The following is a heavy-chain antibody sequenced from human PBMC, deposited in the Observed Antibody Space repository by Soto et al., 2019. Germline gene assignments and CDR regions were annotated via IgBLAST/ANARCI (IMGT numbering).Heavy chain of an antibody. D-gene: IGHD3-10*01. V-gene: IGHV4-59*01. CDR3: ARADYRAWFDP. CDR2: IYYSGST. Sequence: PSETLSLTCTVSGVSISSYYWSWIRQPPGKGLEWIGYIYYSGSTNYNPSLKSRVTISVDTSKNQFSLKLSSVTAADTAVYYCARADYRAWFDPWGQGTLVTVSS. CDR1: GVSISSYY. J-gene: IGHJ5*02.